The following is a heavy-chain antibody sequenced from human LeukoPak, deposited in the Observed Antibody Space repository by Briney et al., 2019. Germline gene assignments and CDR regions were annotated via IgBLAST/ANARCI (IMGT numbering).Heavy chain of an antibody. D-gene: IGHD5-12*01. J-gene: IGHJ5*02. CDR1: GYSFISYW. CDR3: ARHRISDYDSGVSWFDP. Sequence: GESLKISCKGSGYSFISYWIGWVRQMPVKGLEWMGIIYPGDSDTRYSPSFQGQVTISADKSISTAYLQWSSLKASDTAMYYCARHRISDYDSGVSWFDPWGQGTLVTVSS. CDR2: IYPGDSDT. V-gene: IGHV5-51*01.